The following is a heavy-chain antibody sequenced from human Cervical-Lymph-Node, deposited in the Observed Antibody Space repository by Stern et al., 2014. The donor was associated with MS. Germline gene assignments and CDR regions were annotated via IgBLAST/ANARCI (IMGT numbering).Heavy chain of an antibody. CDR3: AREGGNTAEYFQH. J-gene: IGHJ1*01. CDR1: GFTFSSSG. Sequence: VQLVESGGGVVQPGRSLRLSCAASGFTFSSSGMHWVRQAPGTGLEWLASIGDDGSNRYYADSVKGRFTISRDNSKNTLYLQMNSLRAEDTAVYYCAREGGNTAEYFQHWGQGTLVTVSS. V-gene: IGHV3-33*01. CDR2: IGDDGSNR. D-gene: IGHD4-23*01.